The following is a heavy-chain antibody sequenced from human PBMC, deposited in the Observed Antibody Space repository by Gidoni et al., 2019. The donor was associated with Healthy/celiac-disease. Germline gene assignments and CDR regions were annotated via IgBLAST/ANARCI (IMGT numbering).Heavy chain of an antibody. CDR2: IKSKTDGGTT. V-gene: IGHV3-15*01. CDR1: GFTFSNAW. J-gene: IGHJ6*02. Sequence: EVQLVESGGGLVKPGGSLRLSCAASGFTFSNAWMSWVRQAPGKGLELVGRIKSKTDGGTTDYAAPVKGRFTISRDDSKNTLYLQMNSLKTEDTAVYYCTTSLKSLWFGGSGMDVWGQGTTVTVSS. CDR3: TTSLKSLWFGGSGMDV. D-gene: IGHD3-10*01.